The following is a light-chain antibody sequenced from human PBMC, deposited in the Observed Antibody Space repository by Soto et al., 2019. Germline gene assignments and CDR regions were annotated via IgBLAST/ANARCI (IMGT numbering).Light chain of an antibody. CDR3: CSYAASYSYVV. CDR1: SSNIGAGYE. Sequence: QSVLTQPPSVSGAPGQRVTISCTGTSSNIGAGYEVHWYQQLPGTAPKLLVSGNGNRPSGVPDRMSASKSGTSASLAITGLQAEDEADYYCCSYAASYSYVVFGGGTKLTVL. J-gene: IGLJ2*01. V-gene: IGLV1-40*01. CDR2: GNG.